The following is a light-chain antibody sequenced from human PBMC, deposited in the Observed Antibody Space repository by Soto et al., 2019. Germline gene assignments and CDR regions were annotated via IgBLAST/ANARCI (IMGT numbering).Light chain of an antibody. J-gene: IGKJ1*01. CDR2: GAS. CDR1: QSIISGY. Sequence: EIVLTQSPGTLSLSPGERATLSCRASQSIISGYLAWYQQKPGQAPRLLIYGASNRATGIPDRFSGSGSGTDFTLTISRLEPEDFAVYYCQQYGSSGTFGQGTKVDIK. V-gene: IGKV3-20*01. CDR3: QQYGSSGT.